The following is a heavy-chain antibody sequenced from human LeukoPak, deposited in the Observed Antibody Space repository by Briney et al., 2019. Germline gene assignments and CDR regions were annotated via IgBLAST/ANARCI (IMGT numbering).Heavy chain of an antibody. Sequence: QTGGSLRLSCAASGFTFSGYNMNWDRQAPGKGLEWVSFITSSSSTIYYADSVKGRFTISRDNAKNSLYLQMTSLRDEDTAVYFCARGRTSSWYFDYWGQGTLVTVSS. D-gene: IGHD6-13*01. CDR3: ARGRTSSWYFDY. V-gene: IGHV3-48*02. CDR1: GFTFSGYN. CDR2: ITSSSSTI. J-gene: IGHJ4*02.